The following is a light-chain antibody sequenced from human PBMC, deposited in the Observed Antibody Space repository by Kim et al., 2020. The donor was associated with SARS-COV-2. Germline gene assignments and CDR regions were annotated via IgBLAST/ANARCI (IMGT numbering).Light chain of an antibody. J-gene: IGKJ1*01. CDR2: AAA. CDR1: QDIRND. CDR3: LQYAYYPRT. V-gene: IGKV1-17*01. Sequence: DVQMTQSPSSLSASVGDRVTITCRASQDIRNDLGWYQQKPGKAPKRLIYAAATLQSGVSSRFSGSGSGTEFTLTINSLQPEDFATYYCLQYAYYPRTFGQGTKVDIK.